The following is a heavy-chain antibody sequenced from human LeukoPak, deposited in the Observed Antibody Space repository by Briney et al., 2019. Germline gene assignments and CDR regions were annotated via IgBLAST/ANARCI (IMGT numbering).Heavy chain of an antibody. CDR1: GLTFSSYD. Sequence: PGGSLRLSCAASGLTFSSYDMSWVRQAPGKGLEWVSAISGSGKRAYYAGSVKGRFTISRDNSKNTLYLQMNSLRVEDTAVYYCASEGHFDWLLNNRLDPWGQGTLVTVSS. J-gene: IGHJ5*02. D-gene: IGHD3-9*01. V-gene: IGHV3-23*01. CDR2: ISGSGKRA. CDR3: ASEGHFDWLLNNRLDP.